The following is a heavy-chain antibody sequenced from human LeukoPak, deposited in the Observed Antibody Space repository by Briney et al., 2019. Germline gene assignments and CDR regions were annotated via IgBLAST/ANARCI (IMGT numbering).Heavy chain of an antibody. V-gene: IGHV3-74*01. D-gene: IGHD3-3*01. J-gene: IGHJ5*02. CDR1: GFTFSSYA. CDR2: INSDGSST. Sequence: GGSLRLSCAASGFTFSSYAMTWVRQAPGKGLVWVSRINSDGSSTSYADSVKGRFTISRDNAKNTLYLQMNSLRAEDTAVYYCARDNSLGIFGVVYGFGFDPWGQGTLVTVSS. CDR3: ARDNSLGIFGVVYGFGFDP.